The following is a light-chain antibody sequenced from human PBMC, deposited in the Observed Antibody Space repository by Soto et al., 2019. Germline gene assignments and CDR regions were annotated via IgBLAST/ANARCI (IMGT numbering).Light chain of an antibody. CDR3: SLYAGTNSVV. CDR2: EVS. J-gene: IGLJ2*01. V-gene: IGLV2-8*01. Sequence: QSALTQPPSASGSPGQSVAISCTGTSSDIGAYKFVSWYQQHPGKAPKLIIYEVSIRPSGVPDRFSGSKSGNTASLTVSGLLAEDEADYYCSLYAGTNSVVFGGGTPLTVL. CDR1: SSDIGAYKF.